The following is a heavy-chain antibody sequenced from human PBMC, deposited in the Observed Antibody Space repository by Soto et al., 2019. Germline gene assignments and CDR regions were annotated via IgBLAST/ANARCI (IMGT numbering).Heavy chain of an antibody. D-gene: IGHD6-13*01. Sequence: ASVKVSCKVSGYTLTELSMHWVRQAPGKGLEWMGGFDPEDGETIYAQRFQGRVTMTEDTSTDTAYMELSSLRSEDTAVYCCATPSSSWYDYWGQGTLVTVSS. CDR3: ATPSSSWYDY. CDR2: FDPEDGET. CDR1: GYTLTELS. V-gene: IGHV1-24*01. J-gene: IGHJ4*02.